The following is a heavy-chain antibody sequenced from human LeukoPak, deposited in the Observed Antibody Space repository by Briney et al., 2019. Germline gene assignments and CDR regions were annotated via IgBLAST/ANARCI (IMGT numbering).Heavy chain of an antibody. V-gene: IGHV1-18*01. CDR1: GYTFTSYG. CDR3: ARALPHRRLMDTTMEQHWFDP. CDR2: TSAYNGNT. J-gene: IGHJ5*02. D-gene: IGHD5-18*01. Sequence: ASVKVSCKASGYTFTSYGISWVRQAPGQGLEWMGWTSAYNGNTNYAQKLQGRVTMTRDMSTSTVYMELSSLRSEDTAVYYCARALPHRRLMDTTMEQHWFDPWGQGTLVTVSS.